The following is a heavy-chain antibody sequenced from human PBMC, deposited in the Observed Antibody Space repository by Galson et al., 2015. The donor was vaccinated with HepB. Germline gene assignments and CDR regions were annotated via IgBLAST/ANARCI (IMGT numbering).Heavy chain of an antibody. CDR3: ARFVVVPATQGLYYYMDV. V-gene: IGHV1-18*01. J-gene: IGHJ6*03. CDR2: ISAYNGNT. Sequence: SVKVSCKASGYTFTSYGISWVRQAPGQGLEWMGWISAYNGNTNYAQKLQGRVTMTTDTSTSTAYMELRSLRSDDTAVYYCARFVVVPATQGLYYYMDVWGKGNPGHRLL. D-gene: IGHD2-2*01. CDR1: GYTFTSYG.